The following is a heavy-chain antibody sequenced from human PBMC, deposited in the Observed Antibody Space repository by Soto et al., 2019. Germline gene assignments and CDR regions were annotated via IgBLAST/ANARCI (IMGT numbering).Heavy chain of an antibody. CDR3: ARRHSGYDTSAAFDY. CDR2: IYYSGNT. D-gene: IGHD5-12*01. V-gene: IGHV4-59*01. J-gene: IGHJ4*02. CDR1: GDSITSYY. Sequence: QVPLQESGPGLGKPSETLSLTCSVSGDSITSYYWSWVRQPPGKGLEWIGYIYYSGNTNDNPSLNGRVTISLDTSKIQFSLKLTSVTAADTAVYYCARRHSGYDTSAAFDYWGQGILVTVSS.